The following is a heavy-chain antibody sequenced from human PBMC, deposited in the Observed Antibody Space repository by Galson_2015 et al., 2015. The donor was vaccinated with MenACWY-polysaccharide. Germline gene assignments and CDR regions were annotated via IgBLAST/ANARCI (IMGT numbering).Heavy chain of an antibody. CDR2: VYAGVSN. V-gene: IGHV4-4*07. CDR1: GGSISGYY. J-gene: IGHJ4*02. CDR3: ARDTTGIAASAVY. D-gene: IGHD6-13*01. Sequence: DTLSLTCGISGGSISGYYWSWIRQPAGRGVEWIGRVYAGVSNTYNPSLKSRVTIAIDTTKNQFSLKLTSVTAADAAVYFCARDTTGIAASAVYWGQGTLVTVSS.